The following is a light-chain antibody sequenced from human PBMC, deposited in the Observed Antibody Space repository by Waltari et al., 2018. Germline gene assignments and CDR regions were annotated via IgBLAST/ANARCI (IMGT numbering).Light chain of an antibody. J-gene: IGLJ2*01. Sequence: QSALTQPPSASGSPEQSVTISCTGTSSDVGGYNYVSWYQPHPGKAPKLMIYEVNKRPSGVPDRFSGSKSGNTASLTVSGLQAEDEADYYCSSYAGSNNLVFGGGTKLTVL. V-gene: IGLV2-8*01. CDR3: SSYAGSNNLV. CDR2: EVN. CDR1: SSDVGGYNY.